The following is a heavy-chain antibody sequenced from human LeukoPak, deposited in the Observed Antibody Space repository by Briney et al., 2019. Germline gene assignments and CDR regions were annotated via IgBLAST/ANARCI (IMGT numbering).Heavy chain of an antibody. V-gene: IGHV3-23*01. CDR2: ISGSGGST. CDR3: AKVPYYDILTGTYYFDY. J-gene: IGHJ4*02. Sequence: GSLRLSCAASGFTFSSYAMSWVRQAPGKGLEGVSAISGSGGSTYYADSVKGRFTISRDNSKNTLYLQMNSLRAEDTAVYYCAKVPYYDILTGTYYFDYWGQGTLVTVSS. CDR1: GFTFSSYA. D-gene: IGHD3-9*01.